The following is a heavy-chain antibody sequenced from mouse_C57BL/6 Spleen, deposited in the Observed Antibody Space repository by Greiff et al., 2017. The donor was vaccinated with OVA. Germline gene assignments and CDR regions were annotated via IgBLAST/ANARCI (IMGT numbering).Heavy chain of an antibody. V-gene: IGHV1-7*01. J-gene: IGHJ3*01. CDR3: ARETSTGLAWFAY. CDR1: GYTFTSYW. D-gene: IGHD1-1*01. CDR2: INPSSGYT. Sequence: VQVVESGAELAKPGASVKLSCKASGYTFTSYWMHWVKQRPGQGLEWIGYINPSSGYTKYNQKFKDKATLTADKSSSTAYMQLSSLTYEDSAVYYCARETSTGLAWFAYWGQGTLVTVSA.